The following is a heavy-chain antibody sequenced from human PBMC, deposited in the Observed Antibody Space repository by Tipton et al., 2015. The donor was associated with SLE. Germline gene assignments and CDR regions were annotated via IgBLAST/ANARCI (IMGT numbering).Heavy chain of an antibody. CDR1: GYNFPNYW. Sequence: VQLVQSGAEVKKPGESLTISCKASGYNFPNYWIGWVRQMPGKGLEWMGISHPGDSDTRYSPSFQGQVTISADKSITTALLQWSRLKASDSARDYCAKGTAAGGFDYWGQGTLVTVPS. D-gene: IGHD6-13*01. J-gene: IGHJ4*02. CDR2: SHPGDSDT. CDR3: AKGTAAGGFDY. V-gene: IGHV5-51*03.